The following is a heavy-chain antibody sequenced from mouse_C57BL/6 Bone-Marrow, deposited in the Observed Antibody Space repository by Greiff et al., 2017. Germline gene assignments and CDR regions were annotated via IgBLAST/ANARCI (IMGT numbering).Heavy chain of an antibody. V-gene: IGHV1-4*01. CDR1: GYTFTSYT. CDR3: ARQLRPHYYAMDY. CDR2: INPSSGYT. Sequence: QVQLKESGAELARPGASVKMSCKASGYTFTSYTMHWVKQRPGQGLEWIGYINPSSGYTKYNQKFKDKATLTADKSSSTAYMQLSSLTSEDSAVYYCARQLRPHYYAMDYWGQGTSVTVSS. D-gene: IGHD3-2*02. J-gene: IGHJ4*01.